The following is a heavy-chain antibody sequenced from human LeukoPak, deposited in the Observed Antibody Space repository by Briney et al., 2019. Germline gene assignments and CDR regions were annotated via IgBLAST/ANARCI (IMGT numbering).Heavy chain of an antibody. CDR2: IYYSGST. J-gene: IGHJ4*02. CDR1: GGSISSYY. CDR3: ARGERYSGSYYPY. Sequence: PSETLSLTCTVSGGSISSYYWSWIRQPPGKGLEWIGYIYYSGSTNYNLSLKSRVTISVDTSKNQFSLKLSSVTAADTAVYYCARGERYSGSYYPYWGQGTLVTVSS. V-gene: IGHV4-59*01. D-gene: IGHD1-26*01.